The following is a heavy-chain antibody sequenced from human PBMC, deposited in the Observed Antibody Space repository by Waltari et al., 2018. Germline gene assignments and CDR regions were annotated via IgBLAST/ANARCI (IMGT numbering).Heavy chain of an antibody. CDR3: ARATTYAFDI. J-gene: IGHJ3*02. Sequence: EVQLVESGGGLVQPGGSLRLSCAAYGFTFSSYDMHWVRQATGKGLEWVSAIGTAGDTYYLGSVKGRFTISRENAKNSLYLQMNSLRAGDTAMYYCARATTYAFDIWGQGTMVTVSS. CDR1: GFTFSSYD. CDR2: IGTAGDT. V-gene: IGHV3-13*01.